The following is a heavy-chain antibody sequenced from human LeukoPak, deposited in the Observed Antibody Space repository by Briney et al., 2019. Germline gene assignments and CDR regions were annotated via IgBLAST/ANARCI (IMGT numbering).Heavy chain of an antibody. D-gene: IGHD3-10*01. V-gene: IGHV1-2*02. J-gene: IGHJ3*02. CDR1: GYSFTGYY. CDR2: INPNSGGT. CDR3: ARDRVRVAPFDI. Sequence: ASVRVSCKASGYSFTGYYIHWVRQAPGQGLEWMGWINPNSGGTNYAQKFQGRVTMTRDTSISTAYMELSRLRSDDTAVYYCARDRVRVAPFDIWGQGTMVTVSS.